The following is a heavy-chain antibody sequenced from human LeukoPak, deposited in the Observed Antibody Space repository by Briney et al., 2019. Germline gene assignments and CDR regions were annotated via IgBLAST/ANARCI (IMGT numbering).Heavy chain of an antibody. CDR3: ARGGYLYYYYYYGMDV. CDR1: GYTFTSYG. V-gene: IGHV1-18*01. CDR2: ISAYNGNT. J-gene: IGHJ6*02. Sequence: GASVKVSCKASGYTFTSYGISWVRQAPGQGLEWMGWISAYNGNTNYAQKLQGRVTMTTDTSTSTACMELRSLRSDDTAVYYCARGGYLYYYYYYGMDVWGQGTTVTVSS. D-gene: IGHD3-22*01.